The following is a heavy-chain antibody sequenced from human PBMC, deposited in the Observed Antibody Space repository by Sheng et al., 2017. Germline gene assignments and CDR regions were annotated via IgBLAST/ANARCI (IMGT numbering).Heavy chain of an antibody. CDR1: GFSLSTSGVR. D-gene: IGHD1-26*01. J-gene: IGHJ4*02. CDR2: IEWDDDK. V-gene: IGHV2-70*04. Sequence: QVTLKESGPALVKPTQTLTLTCTFSGFSLSTSGVRVSWIRQPPGKALEWLAHIEWDDDKFYNTSLKTRLTVSKDTSKNQVVLTMTNMDPVDTATYYCARMGGSYRYYFDYWGQGTLVTVPS. CDR3: ARMGGSYRYYFDY.